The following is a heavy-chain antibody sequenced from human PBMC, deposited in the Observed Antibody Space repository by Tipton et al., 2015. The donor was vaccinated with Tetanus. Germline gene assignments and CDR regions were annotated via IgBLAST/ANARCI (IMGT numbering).Heavy chain of an antibody. CDR3: ARRRSAVLSGGYHWYLDV. J-gene: IGHJ2*01. CDR1: GYNFSHYS. CDR2: IDPRDSEA. Sequence: VQLVQSGADVKKPGESLKISCQASGYNFSHYSIGWVRQMPGKGLEWVGIIDPRDSEATYGPSFQGQVIISAVKSISTTYLQWGSLTASDTAIYYCARRRSAVLSGGYHWYLDVWGRGTMVVVSS. V-gene: IGHV5-51*01. D-gene: IGHD3-3*01.